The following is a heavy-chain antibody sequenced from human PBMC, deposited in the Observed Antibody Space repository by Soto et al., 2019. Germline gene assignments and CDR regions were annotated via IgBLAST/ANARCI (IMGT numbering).Heavy chain of an antibody. CDR2: IYYSGST. D-gene: IGHD6-13*01. CDR3: ASPYSSSWYSLYYYGMDV. V-gene: IGHV4-39*01. CDR1: GGSISSSSYY. J-gene: IGHJ6*02. Sequence: SETLSLTCTVSGGSISSSSYYWGWIRQPPGKGLEWIGSIYYSGSTYYNPSLKSRVTISVDTSKNQFSLKLSSVTAADTAVYYCASPYSSSWYSLYYYGMDVWGQGTTVTV.